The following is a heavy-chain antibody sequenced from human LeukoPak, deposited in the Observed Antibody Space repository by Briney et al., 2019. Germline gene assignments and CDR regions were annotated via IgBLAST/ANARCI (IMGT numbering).Heavy chain of an antibody. J-gene: IGHJ4*02. V-gene: IGHV3-7*01. D-gene: IGHD3-3*01. CDR2: IKQDGSEK. CDR1: GFTFSSYW. CDR3: ASGAYYDFWSGYYMGYYFDY. Sequence: GGSLRLSCAASGFTFSSYWMSWVRQAPGKGLEWMANIKQDGSEKYYVDSVKGRFTISRDNAKNSLYLQMNSLRAEDTAVYYCASGAYYDFWSGYYMGYYFDYWGQGTLVTVSS.